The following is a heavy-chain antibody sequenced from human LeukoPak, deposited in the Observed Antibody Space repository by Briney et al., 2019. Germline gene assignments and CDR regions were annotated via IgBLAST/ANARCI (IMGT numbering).Heavy chain of an antibody. CDR3: AKDKYSSGKYFDY. CDR1: GFTFSSYG. D-gene: IGHD6-19*01. V-gene: IGHV3-30*18. J-gene: IGHJ4*02. Sequence: PGRSLRLSCGASGFTFSSYGMHWVRQASRKGLEWVAVISYDGSNKYYADSVKGRFTISRDNSKNTLYLQMSSLRAEDTAVYYCAKDKYSSGKYFDYWGQGTLVTVSS. CDR2: ISYDGSNK.